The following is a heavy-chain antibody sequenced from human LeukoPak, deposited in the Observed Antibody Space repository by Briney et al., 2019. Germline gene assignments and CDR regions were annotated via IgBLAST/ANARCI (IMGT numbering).Heavy chain of an antibody. CDR3: ARGTGTGWRFDF. V-gene: IGHV3-30*03. J-gene: IGHJ4*02. CDR1: GFTFSSYG. CDR2: ISYDGSNK. D-gene: IGHD3/OR15-3a*01. Sequence: PGRSLRLSCAASGFTFSSYGMHWVRQAPGKGLEWVAVISYDGSNKYYADSVKGRFTISRDNSKNTLYLQMNSLRAEDTAVYYCARGTGTGWRFDFWGQGTLVTVSS.